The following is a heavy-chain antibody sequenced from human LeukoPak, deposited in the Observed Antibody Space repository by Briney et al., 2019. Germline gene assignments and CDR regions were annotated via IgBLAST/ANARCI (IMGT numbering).Heavy chain of an antibody. Sequence: SETLSLTCTVSGGSISSYYWSWIRQPPGKGLEWIGYIYYSGSTNYNPSLKSRVTISVDTSKNQFSLKLSSVTAADTAVYYCAREKSGYDDYWGQGTLVTVSS. D-gene: IGHD5-12*01. CDR3: AREKSGYDDY. V-gene: IGHV4-59*01. CDR2: IYYSGST. CDR1: GGSISSYY. J-gene: IGHJ4*02.